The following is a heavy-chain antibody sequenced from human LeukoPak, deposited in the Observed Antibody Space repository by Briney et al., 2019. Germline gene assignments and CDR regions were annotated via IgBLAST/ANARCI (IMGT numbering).Heavy chain of an antibody. V-gene: IGHV3-23*01. CDR2: ISGSDGDGGT. J-gene: IGHJ4*02. CDR3: GKAGIPAARHHFDS. Sequence: QPGGSLRLSCAASGLTFSRYAMRWVRQAPGKGLEWVSTISGSDGDGGTYYADSVKGRFTVSRDNSKNTLYLQMNSLRAEDTAVYYCGKAGIPAARHHFDSWGQGTLVTVSS. CDR1: GLTFSRYA. D-gene: IGHD2-2*01.